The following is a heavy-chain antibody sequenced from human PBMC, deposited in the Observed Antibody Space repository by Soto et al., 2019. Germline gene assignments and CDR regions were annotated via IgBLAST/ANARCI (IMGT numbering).Heavy chain of an antibody. CDR1: GYTFPSYA. J-gene: IGHJ6*02. V-gene: IGHV1-3*01. D-gene: IGHD2-21*02. CDR2: INAGNGNT. Sequence: ASVKVSCKASGYTFPSYAMHWVRQAPGQRLEWMGWINAGNGNTKYSQKFQGRVTITRDTSASTAYMELSSLRSEDTAVYYCARDGYCGGDCYLNGMDVWGQGTTVTAP. CDR3: ARDGYCGGDCYLNGMDV.